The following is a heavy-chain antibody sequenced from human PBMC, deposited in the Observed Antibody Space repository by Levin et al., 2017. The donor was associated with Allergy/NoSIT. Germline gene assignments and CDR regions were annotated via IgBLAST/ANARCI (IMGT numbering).Heavy chain of an antibody. CDR1: EFTFNIYW. CDR2: INGDGRTT. J-gene: IGHJ4*02. Sequence: GGSLRLSCAASEFTFNIYWMHWVRQAPGKGLVWVSGINGDGRTTIYADSVRGRFTISRDNAKNTLYLQMDSLRVEDTAVYYCARVGNPFRGAGGNDHWGQGTLVTVSP. D-gene: IGHD6-13*01. V-gene: IGHV3-74*01. CDR3: ARVGNPFRGAGGNDH.